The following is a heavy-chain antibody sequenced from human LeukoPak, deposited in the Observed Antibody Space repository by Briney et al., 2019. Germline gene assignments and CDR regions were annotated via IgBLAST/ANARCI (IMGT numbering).Heavy chain of an antibody. D-gene: IGHD3-22*01. CDR2: ISSGATTI. Sequence: GGSLRLSCAASGFSFNNYEMNWVRQAPGKGLEWVSYISSGATTIYYADSVKGRFTISRDNAKNSLYLQMNSLRAEDTAIYYCARQDDSSGYYGDWGQGTLVTVSS. CDR3: ARQDDSSGYYGD. V-gene: IGHV3-48*03. CDR1: GFSFNNYE. J-gene: IGHJ4*02.